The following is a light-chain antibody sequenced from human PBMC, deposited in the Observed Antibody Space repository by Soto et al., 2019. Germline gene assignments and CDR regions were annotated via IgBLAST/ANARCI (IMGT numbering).Light chain of an antibody. V-gene: IGKV3-15*01. Sequence: EIVMTQSPATLSVSPGESATLSGRASQSVGSTLAWYQQKPGQAPRLLIYGASTRATGIPARFSGSGSGTEFTLTISSLQSEDFAVYYCQQYNNWPPDTFGQGTKLEIK. CDR2: GAS. CDR1: QSVGST. J-gene: IGKJ2*01. CDR3: QQYNNWPPDT.